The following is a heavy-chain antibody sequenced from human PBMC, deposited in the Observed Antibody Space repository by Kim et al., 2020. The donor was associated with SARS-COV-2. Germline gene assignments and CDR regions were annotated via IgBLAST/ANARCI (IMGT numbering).Heavy chain of an antibody. Sequence: GGSLRLSCAASGFTFSNAWMSWVRQAPGKGLEWVGRIKSKTDGGTTDYAAHVKCRFAISRDDSKNTLYLQMNSLKTEDTAEYYCTTVRKWELPTELFDYWGQGTLVTVSS. CDR3: TTVRKWELPTELFDY. D-gene: IGHD1-26*01. J-gene: IGHJ4*02. CDR1: GFTFSNAW. V-gene: IGHV3-15*01. CDR2: IKSKTDGGTT.